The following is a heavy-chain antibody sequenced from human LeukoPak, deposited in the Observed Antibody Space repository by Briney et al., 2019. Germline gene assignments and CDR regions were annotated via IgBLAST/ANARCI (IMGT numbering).Heavy chain of an antibody. Sequence: PSETLSLTCAVSGGSISSGGYSWSWIRQPPGKGLEWIGYIYHSGSTYYNPSLKSRVTISVDTSKNQFSLKLSSVTAADTAVYYCARERTNPRNYNWFDPWGQGTLVTVSS. CDR3: ARERTNPRNYNWFDP. CDR2: IYHSGST. J-gene: IGHJ5*02. V-gene: IGHV4-30-2*01. D-gene: IGHD1-14*01. CDR1: GGSISSGGYS.